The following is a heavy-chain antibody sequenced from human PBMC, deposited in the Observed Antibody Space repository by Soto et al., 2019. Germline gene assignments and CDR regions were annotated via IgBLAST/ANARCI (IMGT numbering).Heavy chain of an antibody. CDR1: GYTFTSYG. D-gene: IGHD3-9*01. V-gene: IGHV1-18*01. Sequence: GASVKVSCKASGYTFTSYGISWVRQAPGQGLEWMGWISAYNGNTNYAQKLQGRVTMTTDTSTSTAYMELRSLRSDDTAVYYCAREETYYDILTALTFWGQGTMVTVSS. J-gene: IGHJ3*01. CDR2: ISAYNGNT. CDR3: AREETYYDILTALTF.